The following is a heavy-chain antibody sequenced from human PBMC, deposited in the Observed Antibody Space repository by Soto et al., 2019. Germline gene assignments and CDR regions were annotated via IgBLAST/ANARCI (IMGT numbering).Heavy chain of an antibody. V-gene: IGHV3-53*01. CDR2: IQSGGAT. CDR1: GFTVSRYD. D-gene: IGHD7-27*01. CDR3: GKGNSKWGTGDAFDI. Sequence: QLVESGGGLFQAGGSTRLSCLVSGFTVSRYDMAWVRQAPGKGLDWASIIQSGGATYYQDSAQGRFSISRDNSKNTLFLQMTSLRAEDTAVYYCGKGNSKWGTGDAFDIWGQGTMVTVSS. J-gene: IGHJ3*02.